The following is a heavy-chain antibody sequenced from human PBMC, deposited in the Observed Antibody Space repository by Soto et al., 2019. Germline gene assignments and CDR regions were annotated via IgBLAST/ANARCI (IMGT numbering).Heavy chain of an antibody. CDR2: ISYDGSNK. CDR1: GFTFSSYC. V-gene: IGHV3-30*18. D-gene: IGHD3-3*01. Sequence: GGSLILSCAASGFTFSSYCMHWVRQAPGKGLEWVAVISYDGSNKYYADSVKGRFTISRDNSKNTLYLQMNSLRAEDTAVYYCAKEWSATLDYWGQGTLVTVSS. J-gene: IGHJ4*02. CDR3: AKEWSATLDY.